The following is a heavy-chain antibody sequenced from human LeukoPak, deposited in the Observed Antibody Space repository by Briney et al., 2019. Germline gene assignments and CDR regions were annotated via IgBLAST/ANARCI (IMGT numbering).Heavy chain of an antibody. J-gene: IGHJ4*02. Sequence: SETLSLTCTVSGYSISSGYYWGWIRQPPGKGLEWIGSIYYSGSTYYNPSLKSRVTISVDTSKNQFSLKLSSVTATDTAVYYCARHGFRAHWGQGTLVTVSS. CDR3: ARHGFRAH. V-gene: IGHV4-38-2*02. CDR2: IYYSGST. CDR1: GYSISSGYY. D-gene: IGHD3-3*01.